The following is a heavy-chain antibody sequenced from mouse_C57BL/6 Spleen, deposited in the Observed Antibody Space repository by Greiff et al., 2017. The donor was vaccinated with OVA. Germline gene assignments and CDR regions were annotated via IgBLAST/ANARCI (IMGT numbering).Heavy chain of an antibody. CDR3: ARGNYGSSYGGYFDY. V-gene: IGHV1-53*01. D-gene: IGHD1-1*01. J-gene: IGHJ2*01. Sequence: QVQLQQPGTELVKPGASVKLSCKASGYTFTSYWMHWVKQRPGQGLEWIGNINPRNGGTNYNEKFKSKATLTVDKSSSTAYRQLSSLTSEDSAVYYGARGNYGSSYGGYFDYWGQGTTLTVSS. CDR2: INPRNGGT. CDR1: GYTFTSYW.